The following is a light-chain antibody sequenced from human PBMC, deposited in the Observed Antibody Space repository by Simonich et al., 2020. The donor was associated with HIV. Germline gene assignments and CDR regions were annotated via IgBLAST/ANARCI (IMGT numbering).Light chain of an antibody. CDR2: EGS. CDR3: SSYAGSNNLV. Sequence: QSALTQPASVSGSPGQSITISCTGTSSDVGSYNLVSWYQQHPGKAPKPILYEGSKRPSGFSNRFSASKSGNTASLTISGLQAEDEADYYCSSYAGSNNLVFGTGTKVTVL. J-gene: IGLJ1*01. V-gene: IGLV2-23*01. CDR1: SSDVGSYNL.